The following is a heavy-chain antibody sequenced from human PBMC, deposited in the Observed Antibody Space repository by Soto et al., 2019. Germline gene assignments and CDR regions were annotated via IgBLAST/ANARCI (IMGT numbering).Heavy chain of an antibody. CDR2: IFHTGTT. CDR3: ASLSAGYYYDSSGYFFDY. V-gene: IGHV4-38-2*02. Sequence: SETLSLTCTVSGGSISSGYHWAWIRQPPGMRLEWVASIFHTGTTYYNPSLTSRVTISVDTSKNQFSLNLSSVTAADTAVYYCASLSAGYYYDSSGYFFDYWGQGTPVTVS. D-gene: IGHD3-22*01. CDR1: GGSISSGYH. J-gene: IGHJ4*02.